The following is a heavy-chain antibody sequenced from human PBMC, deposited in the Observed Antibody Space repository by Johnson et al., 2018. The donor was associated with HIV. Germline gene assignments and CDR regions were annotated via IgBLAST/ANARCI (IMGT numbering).Heavy chain of an antibody. J-gene: IGHJ3*01. CDR3: VTDRNYGSYLLFFDV. D-gene: IGHD3-16*01. CDR1: GFSFDDYA. CDR2: IGWNGLTI. V-gene: IGHV3-9*01. Sequence: VQLVESGGGLVQPGGSLRLSCAASGFSFDDYAMHWVRQVPGKGLEWVAGIGWNGLTIGYVDSVKGRFTISRNAATNSLYLRMDSLRTEDTAFYYCVTDRNYGSYLLFFDVWGQGTMVTVSS.